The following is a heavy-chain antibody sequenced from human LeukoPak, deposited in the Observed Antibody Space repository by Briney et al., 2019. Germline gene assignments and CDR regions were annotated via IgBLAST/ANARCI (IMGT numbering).Heavy chain of an antibody. J-gene: IGHJ5*02. CDR2: IYYSGST. CDR1: GGSISSSSYY. D-gene: IGHD6-13*01. CDR3: ARQVGSSWYGYNWFDP. V-gene: IGHV4-39*01. Sequence: PSETLSLTCTVSGGSISSSSYYWGWIRQPPGTGLEWIGSIYYSGSTYYNPSLKSRVTISVDTSKNQFSLKLSSVTAADTAVYYCARQVGSSWYGYNWFDPWGQGTLVTVSS.